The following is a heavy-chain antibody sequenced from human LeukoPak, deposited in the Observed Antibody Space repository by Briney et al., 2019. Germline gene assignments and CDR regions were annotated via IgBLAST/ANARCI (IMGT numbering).Heavy chain of an antibody. D-gene: IGHD6-19*01. CDR3: AGAVGWFDP. Sequence: SVKVSCKASVFTFTSSAVQWVGQARGQRREWIGWIVVCSGNTNYAQKFQERVTITRDMSTSTAYMELSSLRSEDTAVYYCAGAVGWFDPWGQGTLVTVSS. CDR2: IVVCSGNT. J-gene: IGHJ5*02. CDR1: VFTFTSSA. V-gene: IGHV1-58*01.